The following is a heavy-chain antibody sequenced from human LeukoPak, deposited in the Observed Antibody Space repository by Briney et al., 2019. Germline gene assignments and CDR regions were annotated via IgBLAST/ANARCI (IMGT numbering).Heavy chain of an antibody. CDR1: GYTFTGYY. Sequence: GASVKVSCKASGYTFTGYYMHWVGQATGQGLEWMGWINPNSGCTNYAQKFQGRVIMTRDTSISTAYMEVSSLRSDDPAVYYCAREGYYYGSGSSYLSGAFDIWGQATMVTVS. CDR3: AREGYYYGSGSSYLSGAFDI. D-gene: IGHD3-10*01. J-gene: IGHJ3*02. CDR2: INPNSGCT. V-gene: IGHV1-2*02.